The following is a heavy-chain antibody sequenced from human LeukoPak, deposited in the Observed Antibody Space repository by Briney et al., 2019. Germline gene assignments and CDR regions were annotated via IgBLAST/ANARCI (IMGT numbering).Heavy chain of an antibody. CDR1: GYTFTSYY. J-gene: IGHJ1*01. V-gene: IGHV1-46*01. Sequence: ASVKVSCKASGYTFTSYYMHWVRQAPGQGLEWMGIINPSGGSTSYAQKFQGRVTTTRDTSTSTVYMELSSLRSEDTAVYYCARGRYCSGGSCYQRGFQHWGQGTLVTVSS. CDR2: INPSGGST. D-gene: IGHD2-15*01. CDR3: ARGRYCSGGSCYQRGFQH.